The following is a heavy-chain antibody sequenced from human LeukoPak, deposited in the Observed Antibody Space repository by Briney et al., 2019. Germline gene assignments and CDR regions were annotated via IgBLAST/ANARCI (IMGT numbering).Heavy chain of an antibody. CDR1: GSTFSSYG. Sequence: PGGSLRLSCAASGSTFSSYGMNWVRQAPGKGLEWVSSISSRSSYIYYADSVRGRFTISRDNAKNSLYLELHSLRAEDTAVYYCARQYYDIWSGYYTADYYFDYWGQGTLVTVSS. CDR3: ARQYYDIWSGYYTADYYFDY. CDR2: ISSRSSYI. V-gene: IGHV3-21*06. J-gene: IGHJ4*02. D-gene: IGHD3-3*01.